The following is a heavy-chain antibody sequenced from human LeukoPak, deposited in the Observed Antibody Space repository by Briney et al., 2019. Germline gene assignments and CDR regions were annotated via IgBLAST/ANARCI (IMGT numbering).Heavy chain of an antibody. CDR2: INPNSGGT. V-gene: IGHV1-2*02. J-gene: IGHJ3*02. Sequence: ASVKVSCKASGYTFTGYYMHWVRQAPGQGLEWMGWINPNSGGTNYAQKFQGRVTMTRDTSISTAYMELSSLRSEDTAVYYCAVAAANTRLGDAFDIWGQGTMVTVSS. CDR1: GYTFTGYY. CDR3: AVAAANTRLGDAFDI. D-gene: IGHD6-13*01.